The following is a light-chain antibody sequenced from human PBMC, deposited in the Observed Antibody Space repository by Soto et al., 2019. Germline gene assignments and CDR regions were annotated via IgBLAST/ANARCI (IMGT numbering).Light chain of an antibody. J-gene: IGLJ3*02. CDR1: SSDIGGYNY. CDR2: EVS. Sequence: QSALTQPASVSGSPGQSITISCTGTSSDIGGYNYVSWYQQHPGKVPKLMIFEVSNRPSGVSYRFSGSKSGNTASLTISGLQADDEAVYYCSSYAGSSNWVFGGGTKVTVL. CDR3: SSYAGSSNWV. V-gene: IGLV2-14*01.